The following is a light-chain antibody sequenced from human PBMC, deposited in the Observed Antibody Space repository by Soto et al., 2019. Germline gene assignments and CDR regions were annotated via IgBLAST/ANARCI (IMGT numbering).Light chain of an antibody. V-gene: IGLV2-14*01. CDR3: SSYTSSSTLYV. J-gene: IGLJ1*01. CDR2: EVS. CDR1: SSDVGGYNY. Sequence: QSVLTQPASVSGSPGQSITISCTGTSSDVGGYNYVSWYQQHPGKAPKLMMYEVSNRPSGVSNRFSGSKSGNTASLTISGLQAEDEADYYCSSYTSSSTLYVFGTGTKVTDL.